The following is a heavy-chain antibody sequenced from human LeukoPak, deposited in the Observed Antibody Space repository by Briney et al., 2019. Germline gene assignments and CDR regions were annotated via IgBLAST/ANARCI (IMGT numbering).Heavy chain of an antibody. Sequence: GGSLRLSCAASGFTFSDYDMHWVRQATGKGLEWVSAIGTAGDTYYTGSVKGRFTISRENAKNSLYLQMNSLRAGDTAVYYGARVAKERVGGVYYFDYWGQGTLVTVSS. CDR1: GFTFSDYD. D-gene: IGHD1-1*01. J-gene: IGHJ4*02. V-gene: IGHV3-13*01. CDR3: ARVAKERVGGVYYFDY. CDR2: IGTAGDT.